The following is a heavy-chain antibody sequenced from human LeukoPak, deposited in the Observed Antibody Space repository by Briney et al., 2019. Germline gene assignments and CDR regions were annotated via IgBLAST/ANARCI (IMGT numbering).Heavy chain of an antibody. J-gene: IGHJ3*02. CDR1: GYTLTELS. CDR2: FDPEDGET. CDR3: ARDLKYYSNSREGAFDI. V-gene: IGHV1-24*01. Sequence: ASVKVSCKVSGYTLTELSMHWVRQAPGKGLEWMGGFDPEDGETIYAQKFQGRVTMTRDTSTSTVYMELSSLRSEDTAVYYCARDLKYYSNSREGAFDIWGQGTMVTVSS. D-gene: IGHD4-11*01.